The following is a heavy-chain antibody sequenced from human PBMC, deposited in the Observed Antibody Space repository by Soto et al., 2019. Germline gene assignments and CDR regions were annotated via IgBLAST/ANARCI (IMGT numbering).Heavy chain of an antibody. V-gene: IGHV4-34*01. D-gene: IGHD6-13*01. CDR3: VRGGISGSSWYYFDF. CDR1: GGSFSGYF. J-gene: IGHJ4*02. Sequence: QVQLHQWGAGLLKPSETLSLTCAVSGGSFSGYFWGWIRQPPGKGLEWIGEVNYGGSTYYTPSLKGGITMAVDTYYNQVSLRLTSVTATDTAVYFCVRGGISGSSWYYFDFWGQGSLVAVSS. CDR2: VNYGGST.